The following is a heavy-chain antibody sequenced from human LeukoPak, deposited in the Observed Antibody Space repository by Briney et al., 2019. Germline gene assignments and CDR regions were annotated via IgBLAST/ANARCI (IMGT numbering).Heavy chain of an antibody. Sequence: PSETLSLTCTVSGGSISSSSYYWGWIRQPPGKGLEWIGSIYYSGSTYYNPSLKRRVTISVDTSKNQFSLKLSSVTAADTAVYYCARAIPGIAAAGTPSDYWGQGTLVTVSS. CDR1: GGSISSSSYY. CDR2: IYYSGST. D-gene: IGHD6-13*01. V-gene: IGHV4-39*01. CDR3: ARAIPGIAAAGTPSDY. J-gene: IGHJ4*02.